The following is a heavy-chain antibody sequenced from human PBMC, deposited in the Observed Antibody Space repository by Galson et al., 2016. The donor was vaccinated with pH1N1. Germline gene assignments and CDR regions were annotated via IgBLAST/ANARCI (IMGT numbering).Heavy chain of an antibody. CDR3: AKDRITMIVGAGAFDI. J-gene: IGHJ3*02. V-gene: IGHV3-23*01. Sequence: SLRLSCAASGFTFSSYFMTWVRQAPGKGPEWVSTISGSGISTYYADSVKGRFTISRDSSKNTLYLQMNSLRAEDTAIYYCAKDRITMIVGAGAFDIWGQGTTVIVSS. D-gene: IGHD3-22*01. CDR2: ISGSGIST. CDR1: GFTFSSYF.